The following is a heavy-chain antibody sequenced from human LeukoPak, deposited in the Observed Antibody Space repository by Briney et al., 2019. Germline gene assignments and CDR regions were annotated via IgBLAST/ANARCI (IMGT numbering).Heavy chain of an antibody. D-gene: IGHD6-19*01. CDR1: GFTFKTYA. J-gene: IGHJ4*02. CDR2: MSGSGSST. Sequence: GGSLRLSCAASGFTFKTYAMNWVRQVPGKGPEWVSSMSGSGSSTDYADSVKGRFTISRDNSKNTLYLQMNSLRAEDTALYYCAKDAQGLVRGGIYFDFWGQGSLVTVSS. CDR3: AKDAQGLVRGGIYFDF. V-gene: IGHV3-23*01.